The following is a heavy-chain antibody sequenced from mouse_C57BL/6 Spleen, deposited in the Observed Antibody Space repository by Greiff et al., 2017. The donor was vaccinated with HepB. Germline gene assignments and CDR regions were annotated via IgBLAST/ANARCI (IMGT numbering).Heavy chain of an antibody. V-gene: IGHV1-82*01. Sequence: QVQLQQSGPELVKPGASVKISCKASGYAFSSSWMNWVKQRPGKGLEWIGRIYPGDGDTNYNGKFKGKATLTADKSSSTAYMQLSSLTSEDSAVYFCARGKDYGSYFDYWGQGTTLTVSS. CDR1: GYAFSSSW. D-gene: IGHD1-1*01. CDR2: IYPGDGDT. J-gene: IGHJ2*01. CDR3: ARGKDYGSYFDY.